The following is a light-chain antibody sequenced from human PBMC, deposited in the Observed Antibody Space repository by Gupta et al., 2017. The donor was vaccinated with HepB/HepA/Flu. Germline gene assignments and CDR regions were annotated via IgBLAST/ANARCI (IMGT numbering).Light chain of an antibody. V-gene: IGLV3-25*03. J-gene: IGLJ2*01. Sequence: SYELTQPPSVSVSPGQTARITCSGDAFPKQYAYWYQQKPGQAPVLVLYKDSERPSGIPERFSGTSSGTTVTLTISGVQAEDEAYYYCQSADSSRVVFGGGTKLTV. CDR1: AFPKQY. CDR2: KDS. CDR3: QSADSSRVV.